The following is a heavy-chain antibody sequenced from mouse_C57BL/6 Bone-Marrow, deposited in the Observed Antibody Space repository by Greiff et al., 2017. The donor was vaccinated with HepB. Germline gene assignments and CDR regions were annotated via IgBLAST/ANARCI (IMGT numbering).Heavy chain of an antibody. CDR2: IYPGDGDT. Sequence: QVQLQQSGAELVKPGASVKISCKASGYAFSSYWMNWVKQRPGKGLEWIGQIYPGDGDTNYNGKFKGKATLTADKSSSTAYMQLSSLTSEDSAVYFCARSLLLRYPAWFAYWGQGTLVTVSA. J-gene: IGHJ3*01. CDR1: GYAFSSYW. D-gene: IGHD1-1*01. V-gene: IGHV1-80*01. CDR3: ARSLLLRYPAWFAY.